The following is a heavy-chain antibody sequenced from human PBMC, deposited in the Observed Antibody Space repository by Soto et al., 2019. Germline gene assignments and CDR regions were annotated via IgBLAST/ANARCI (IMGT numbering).Heavy chain of an antibody. CDR3: ARDPAPSGWYDY. V-gene: IGHV3-74*01. D-gene: IGHD6-19*01. Sequence: TGGSLRLSCAASGFTFSNYWMHWVRQAPGKGLVWVSRINSDGSSTSYADSVKGRFTISRDNAKNTLYLQMYSLRGEDTAVYYCARDPAPSGWYDYWGQGTLVTVSS. J-gene: IGHJ4*02. CDR1: GFTFSNYW. CDR2: INSDGSST.